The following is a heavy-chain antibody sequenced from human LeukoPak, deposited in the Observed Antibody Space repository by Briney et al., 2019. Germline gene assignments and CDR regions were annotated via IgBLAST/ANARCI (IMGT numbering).Heavy chain of an antibody. J-gene: IGHJ6*03. CDR2: IDYSGST. CDR1: GGSISSSSYY. D-gene: IGHD6-19*01. CDR3: ARHVSAYSSGLPYYMDV. Sequence: SETLSLTCTVSGGSISSSSYYWGWIRQPPGKGLEWIGSIDYSGSTYYSPSLKSRVTISVDTSKNHFSLKLSSVTAADTAVYYCARHVSAYSSGLPYYMDVWGKGTTVTVSS. V-gene: IGHV4-39*01.